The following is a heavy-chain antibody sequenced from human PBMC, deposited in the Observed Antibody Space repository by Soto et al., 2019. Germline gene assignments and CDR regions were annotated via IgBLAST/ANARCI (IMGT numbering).Heavy chain of an antibody. CDR3: ALWSYLDY. J-gene: IGHJ4*02. V-gene: IGHV3-23*01. CDR1: GFSFGSYA. CDR2: ISGSDGKT. Sequence: DVHLWESGGGLVQPGGSLRLSCAASGFSFGSYALSWVRQAPGKGLEWVSTISGSDGKTFYADSVKGRFSISRDTSQSTLYLQMNSLRADDTAMYYCALWSYLDYWGQGTRVTVSS. D-gene: IGHD3-3*01.